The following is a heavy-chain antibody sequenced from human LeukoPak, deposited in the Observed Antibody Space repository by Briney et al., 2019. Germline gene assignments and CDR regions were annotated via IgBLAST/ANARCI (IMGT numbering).Heavy chain of an antibody. Sequence: ASVKVSCKSSGYTFTSYAMNWVRQAPGQGLEWMGWISTNTGNPTYAQGFTGRFVFSLDTSVSTAYLQISSLKAEDTAVYYCARKSVAATPRDIVYQYSYMDVWGKGTTVTVSS. CDR3: ARKSVAATPRDIVYQYSYMDV. J-gene: IGHJ6*03. CDR1: GYTFTSYA. D-gene: IGHD2-15*01. CDR2: ISTNTGNP. V-gene: IGHV7-4-1*02.